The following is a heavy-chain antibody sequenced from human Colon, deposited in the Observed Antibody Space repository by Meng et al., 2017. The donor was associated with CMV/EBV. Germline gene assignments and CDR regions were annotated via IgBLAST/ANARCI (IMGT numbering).Heavy chain of an antibody. CDR2: IRDSGTT. Sequence: GESLKISCAASGFIFSAYPMNWIRQGPGKGLEWIAHIRDSGTTYYADSVRGRFTISRDNAKTSLFLQMSSLRAKDTAVYFCARDHDFGFDLWGQGTLVTVSS. CDR1: GFIFSAYP. V-gene: IGHV3-69-1*01. D-gene: IGHD1-1*01. CDR3: ARDHDFGFDL. J-gene: IGHJ4*02.